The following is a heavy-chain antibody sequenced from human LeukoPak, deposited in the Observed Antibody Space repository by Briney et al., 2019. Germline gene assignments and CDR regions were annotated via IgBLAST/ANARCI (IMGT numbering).Heavy chain of an antibody. D-gene: IGHD4-23*01. CDR2: IYYSGST. Sequence: SETLSLTCTVSGGSISSYYWSWIWQPPGKGLEWIGYIYYSGSTNYNPSLKSRVTISVDTSKNQFSLKLSSVTAADTAVYYCARRTTVVTPWSGYFDYWGQGTLVTVSS. CDR1: GGSISSYY. CDR3: ARRTTVVTPWSGYFDY. V-gene: IGHV4-59*01. J-gene: IGHJ4*02.